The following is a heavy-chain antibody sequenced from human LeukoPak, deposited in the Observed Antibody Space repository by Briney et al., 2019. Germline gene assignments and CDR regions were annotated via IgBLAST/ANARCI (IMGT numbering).Heavy chain of an antibody. CDR3: AKEEMPHAFDL. CDR1: GFSFRRYA. Sequence: GGSLRLSCAASGFSFRRYAMNWVRQAPGRGLEWVAVISGPGPSTVYADSVKGRFTISRDNSKNTLFLQLDSLRVEDTAIYYCAKEEMPHAFDLWGQGTMVTVSS. D-gene: IGHD5-24*01. V-gene: IGHV3-23*01. CDR2: ISGPGPST. J-gene: IGHJ3*01.